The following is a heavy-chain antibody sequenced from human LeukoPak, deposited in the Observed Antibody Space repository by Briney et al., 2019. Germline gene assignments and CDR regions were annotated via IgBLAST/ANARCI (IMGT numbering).Heavy chain of an antibody. V-gene: IGHV4-31*03. CDR2: IYYSGST. D-gene: IGHD3-10*01. CDR3: AREDYGSGHLDY. Sequence: SETLSLTCTVSGGSISSGGYYWSWIRQHPGKGLEWIGYIYYSGSTQYNPFLKSRVTVSLDTSTTQFSLNLTSVTAADTAIYFCAREDYGSGHLDYWGQGTLVTVSS. CDR1: GGSISSGGYY. J-gene: IGHJ4*02.